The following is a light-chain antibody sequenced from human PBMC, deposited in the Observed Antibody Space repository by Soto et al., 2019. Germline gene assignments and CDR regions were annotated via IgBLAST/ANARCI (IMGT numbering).Light chain of an antibody. CDR3: AAWDDSLSGVL. CDR2: RSN. J-gene: IGLJ3*02. V-gene: IGLV1-47*01. Sequence: QSVLTQPPSASGTPGQRVTISCSGTRTNIGSNYVYWYQQFPGTAPKLLIYRSNQRPSGVPDRFSGSKSGTSASLAISGLRSEDEADYYCAAWDDSLSGVLFGGGTQLTVL. CDR1: RTNIGSNY.